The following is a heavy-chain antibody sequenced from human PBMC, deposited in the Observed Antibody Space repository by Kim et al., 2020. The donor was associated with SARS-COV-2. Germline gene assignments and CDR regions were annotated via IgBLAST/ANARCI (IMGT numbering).Heavy chain of an antibody. CDR2: INPNSGGT. V-gene: IGHV1-2*02. J-gene: IGHJ5*02. Sequence: ASVKVSCKASGYTFTGYYMHWVRQAPGQGLEWMGWINPNSGGTNYAQKFQGRVTMTRDTSISTAYMELSRLRSDDTAVYYCARGLYCSGGSCYSLDWFDPWGQGTLVTVSS. CDR3: ARGLYCSGGSCYSLDWFDP. D-gene: IGHD2-15*01. CDR1: GYTFTGYY.